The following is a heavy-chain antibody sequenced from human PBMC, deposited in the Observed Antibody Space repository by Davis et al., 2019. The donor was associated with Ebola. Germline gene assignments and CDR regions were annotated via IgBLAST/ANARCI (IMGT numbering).Heavy chain of an antibody. CDR1: GFTFSTYA. D-gene: IGHD3-3*01. J-gene: IGHJ4*02. Sequence: GESLKISCAASGFTFSTYAMTWVRQAPGKGLEWVSSSGTGGNTYYADSVKGRFTISRDNSKNTLYLQMNSLRAEDTAVYYCATVSVFGGEYWGQGTLVTVSS. V-gene: IGHV3-23*01. CDR2: SGTGGNT. CDR3: ATVSVFGGEY.